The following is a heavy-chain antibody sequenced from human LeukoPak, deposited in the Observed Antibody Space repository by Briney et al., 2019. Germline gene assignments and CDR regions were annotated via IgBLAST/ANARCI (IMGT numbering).Heavy chain of an antibody. CDR3: ARHGIPTYYYDRSGNYYPEYFQH. CDR1: GDSISSSTYY. V-gene: IGHV4-39*01. CDR2: IYSSGNT. J-gene: IGHJ1*01. D-gene: IGHD3-22*01. Sequence: PSETLSLTCTVSGDSISSSTYYWGWIRQPPGKGLERIGSIYSSGNTYYSPSLKSRVSMSVDTSTNQFSLRLSSVTAADTAVYYCARHGIPTYYYDRSGNYYPEYFQHWGQGTPVAVSP.